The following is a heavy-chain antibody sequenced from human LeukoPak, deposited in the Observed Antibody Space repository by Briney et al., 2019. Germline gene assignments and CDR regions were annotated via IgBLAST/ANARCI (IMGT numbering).Heavy chain of an antibody. Sequence: ASVNASCRASGYTFTDYFIHWVRQAPGQGLEWMGWINPNIGDASYAQKFQDRVTMTRDRSINTAYMELSRLTSDDTAVYYCARMALDGGDSIGFDSWGQGTLVTVSS. CDR3: ARMALDGGDSIGFDS. D-gene: IGHD2-21*02. J-gene: IGHJ5*01. CDR1: GYTFTDYF. CDR2: INPNIGDA. V-gene: IGHV1-2*02.